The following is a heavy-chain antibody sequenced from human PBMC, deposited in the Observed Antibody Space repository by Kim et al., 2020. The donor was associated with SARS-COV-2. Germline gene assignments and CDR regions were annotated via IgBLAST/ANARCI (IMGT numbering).Heavy chain of an antibody. Sequence: YSADAVKGRFTISRDNSKNTRVLQMNSLRPEDTAVYYCGRGFLNYLSPFGYWGQGTLVTVSS. D-gene: IGHD1-7*01. J-gene: IGHJ4*02. CDR3: GRGFLNYLSPFGY. V-gene: IGHV3-33*01.